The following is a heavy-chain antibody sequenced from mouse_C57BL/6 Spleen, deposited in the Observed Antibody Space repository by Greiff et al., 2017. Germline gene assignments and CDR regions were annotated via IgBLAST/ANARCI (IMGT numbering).Heavy chain of an antibody. CDR3: ASSSYAMDY. CDR1: GYTFTSYW. J-gene: IGHJ4*01. D-gene: IGHD6-1*01. CDR2: IDPSDSYT. Sequence: VQLQQPGAELVMPGASVKLSCKASGYTFTSYWMHWVKQRPGQGLEWIGEIDPSDSYTNYHQKFKGKSTLTVDKSSSTAYMQLSSLPSEDSAVYYCASSSYAMDYWGQGTSVTVSS. V-gene: IGHV1-69*01.